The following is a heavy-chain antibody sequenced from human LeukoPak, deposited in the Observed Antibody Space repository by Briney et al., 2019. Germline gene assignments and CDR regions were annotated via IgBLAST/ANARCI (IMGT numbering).Heavy chain of an antibody. V-gene: IGHV1-69*06. CDR1: GGTFSSYA. CDR2: IIPIFGTA. CDR3: ARELAYSSSWYSGAYYYYYGMDV. D-gene: IGHD6-13*01. J-gene: IGHJ6*04. Sequence: SVKVSCKASGGTFSSYAISWVRQAPGQGLEWMGGIIPIFGTANYAQKFQGRVTITADKSTSTAYMELSSLRSEDTAVYYCARELAYSSSWYSGAYYYYYGMDVWAKGPRSPSPQ.